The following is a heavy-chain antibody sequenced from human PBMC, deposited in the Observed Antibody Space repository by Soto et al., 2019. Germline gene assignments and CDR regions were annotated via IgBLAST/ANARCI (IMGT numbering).Heavy chain of an antibody. Sequence: SETLSLTCTVSGGSIISYYWSWIRQPPGKGLEWIGYIYDSGSTSYNPSLKSRVTISVDTSKNQFSLKLSSVTAADTAVYYCARVKWFGESGFDYWGQGTLVTVSS. J-gene: IGHJ4*02. D-gene: IGHD3-10*01. CDR2: IYDSGST. V-gene: IGHV4-59*01. CDR3: ARVKWFGESGFDY. CDR1: GGSIISYY.